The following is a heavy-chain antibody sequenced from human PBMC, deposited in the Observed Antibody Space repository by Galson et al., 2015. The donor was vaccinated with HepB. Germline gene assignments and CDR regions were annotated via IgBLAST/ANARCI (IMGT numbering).Heavy chain of an antibody. Sequence: SLRLSCAASGFTFSYYWMSWVRQAPGEGLEWVANIKQDGSEKYYVDSVKGRFTISRDNAKNSLFLQMNSLRAEDTAVYYCARRYSSSADFFDRWGQGTLVTVSS. J-gene: IGHJ4*02. V-gene: IGHV3-7*01. CDR1: GFTFSYYW. D-gene: IGHD6-6*01. CDR2: IKQDGSEK. CDR3: ARRYSSSADFFDR.